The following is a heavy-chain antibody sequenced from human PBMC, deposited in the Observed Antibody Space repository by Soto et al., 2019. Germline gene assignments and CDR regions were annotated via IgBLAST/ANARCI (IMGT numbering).Heavy chain of an antibody. CDR1: GFSLTNSGVC. V-gene: IGHV2-5*02. J-gene: IGHJ4*02. Sequence: QITLKESGPALVQPTQHLTLTCTFSGFSLTNSGVCVGWIRQPPGKAPEWLALIYRDDDKLYKSSLETRNTITKDTFTNPVVHTMTNVDPVDTATYYCTDRLRNTVLGFVSTTPIYFDYWGQGILVSVSS. CDR3: TDRLRNTVLGFVSTTPIYFDY. CDR2: IYRDDDK. D-gene: IGHD4-17*01.